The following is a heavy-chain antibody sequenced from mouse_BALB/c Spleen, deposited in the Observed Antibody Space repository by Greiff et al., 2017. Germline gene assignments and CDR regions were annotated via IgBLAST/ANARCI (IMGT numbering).Heavy chain of an antibody. D-gene: IGHD2-1*01. CDR2: IWAGGST. V-gene: IGHV2-9*02. Sequence: VKLVESGPGLVAPSQSLSITCTVSGFSLTSYGVHWVRQPPGKGLEWLGVIWAGGSTNYNSALMSRLSISKDNSKSQVFLKMNSLQTDDTAMYYCARIYYGYLDYWGQGTTLTVSS. CDR3: ARIYYGYLDY. CDR1: GFSLTSYG. J-gene: IGHJ2*01.